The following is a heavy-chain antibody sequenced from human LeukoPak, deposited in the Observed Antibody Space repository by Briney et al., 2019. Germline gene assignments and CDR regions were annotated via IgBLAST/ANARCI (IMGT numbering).Heavy chain of an antibody. V-gene: IGHV3-30*18. D-gene: IGHD2-15*01. Sequence: GGSLRLSCAASGFTFSSYGIHWVRQAPGKGLEWVAVISYDGSDKYYADSVKGRFTISRDNSKNTLYLQMNSLRAEDTAVYYCAKLLSVVDQSAYWGQGTLVTVSS. CDR2: ISYDGSDK. J-gene: IGHJ4*02. CDR1: GFTFSSYG. CDR3: AKLLSVVDQSAY.